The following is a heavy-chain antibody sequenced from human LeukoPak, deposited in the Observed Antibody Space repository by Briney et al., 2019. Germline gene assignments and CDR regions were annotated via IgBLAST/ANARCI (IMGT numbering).Heavy chain of an antibody. CDR1: GFTFSSYA. V-gene: IGHV3-23*01. Sequence: GGSLRLSCAASGFTFSSYAMSWVRQAPGKGLEWVSAISGSGGSTYYADSVKGRFTISRDNSKNTLYLQMNSLRAEDTAVYYCAKGPRQSPYYYVSSGYYYHSYYFDYWGQGTLVTVSS. CDR3: AKGPRQSPYYYVSSGYYYHSYYFDY. D-gene: IGHD3-22*01. CDR2: ISGSGGST. J-gene: IGHJ4*02.